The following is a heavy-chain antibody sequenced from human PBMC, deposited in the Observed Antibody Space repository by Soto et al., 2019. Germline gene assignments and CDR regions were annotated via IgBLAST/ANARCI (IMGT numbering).Heavy chain of an antibody. J-gene: IGHJ6*02. CDR3: AILASAQYYYDIDV. Sequence: NPLETLSLICTVSGGTISSRRYYWGWSRETPGKGLVWLGSIFYSGRSYCNPLLKSRVTISVDTTKNMFSLNLRSVTAADTAVYFSAILASAQYYYDIDVWGEGTTLTVSS. CDR1: GGTISSRRYY. CDR2: IFYSGRS. D-gene: IGHD6-6*01. V-gene: IGHV4-39*01.